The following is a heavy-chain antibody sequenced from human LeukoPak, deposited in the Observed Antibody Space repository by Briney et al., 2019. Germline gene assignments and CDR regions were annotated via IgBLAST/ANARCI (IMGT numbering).Heavy chain of an antibody. D-gene: IGHD1-26*01. V-gene: IGHV1-18*01. CDR3: ARDRREWDQGGDYFDY. Sequence: ASVKVSCKASGYTFTSYGISWVRQAPGQGLEWMGWISAYNGNTNYAQKLQGRVTMTTDTSTSTAYMELRSLISDDTAVYYCARDRREWDQGGDYFDYWGQGTLVTVSS. CDR1: GYTFTSYG. CDR2: ISAYNGNT. J-gene: IGHJ4*02.